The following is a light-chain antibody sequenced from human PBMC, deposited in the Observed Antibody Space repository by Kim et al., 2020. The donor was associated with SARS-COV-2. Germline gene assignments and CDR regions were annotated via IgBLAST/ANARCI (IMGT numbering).Light chain of an antibody. CDR2: RAS. J-gene: IGKJ1*01. V-gene: IGKV1-5*03. CDR3: QQYNSYSQTLT. Sequence: DIQMTQSPSMVSAFVGDRVTITCRASQNINRWLAWYQQRPGKAPKLLIYRASTLQSGVPSRFSGSGSGTEFTLTISSLQPYDSATYYCQQYNSYSQTLTFGQGTKVDIK. CDR1: QNINRW.